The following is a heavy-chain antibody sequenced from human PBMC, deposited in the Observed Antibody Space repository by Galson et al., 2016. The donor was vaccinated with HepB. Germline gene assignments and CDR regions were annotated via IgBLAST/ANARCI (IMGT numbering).Heavy chain of an antibody. D-gene: IGHD3-10*01. CDR1: GGSISSDGHY. CDR3: AREELGRWGPGFDY. Sequence: TLSLTCTVSGGSISSDGHYWSWIRQHPGKGLEWIGYIYYSGSTYYNPSLKSRVTISVDTSKNQFSLGLSSVTAADTAVYYCAREELGRWGPGFDYWGQGTLVTVSS. CDR2: IYYSGST. J-gene: IGHJ4*02. V-gene: IGHV4-31*03.